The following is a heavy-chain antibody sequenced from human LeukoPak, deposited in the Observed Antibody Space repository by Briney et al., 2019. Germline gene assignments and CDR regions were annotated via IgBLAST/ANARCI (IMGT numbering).Heavy chain of an antibody. D-gene: IGHD2-21*02. J-gene: IGHJ3*02. CDR2: IYTSGST. CDR1: GGSISTYY. CDR3: ARLPGGDSSSVVAFDI. V-gene: IGHV4-4*07. Sequence: SETLSLTSAVSGGSISTYYWSWIRQPAGKGLEWIGRIYTSGSTNYNPSLKSRVTMSVDTSKNQFSLNLRSVAAADTAVYYCARLPGGDSSSVVAFDIWGQGTMVTVSS.